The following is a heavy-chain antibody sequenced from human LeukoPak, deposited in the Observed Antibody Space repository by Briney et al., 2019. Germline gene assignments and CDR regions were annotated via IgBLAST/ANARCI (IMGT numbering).Heavy chain of an antibody. V-gene: IGHV3-30-3*01. CDR3: ARLEGATDY. J-gene: IGHJ4*02. Sequence: PGRSLRLSCAASGFTFSSYAMHWVRQAPGKGLEWVAVISYDGSNKYYADSVKGRFTISRDNSKNTLYLQMNSLRAEDTAVYYCARLEGATDYWGQGTLVTVSS. CDR2: ISYDGSNK. D-gene: IGHD1-26*01. CDR1: GFTFSSYA.